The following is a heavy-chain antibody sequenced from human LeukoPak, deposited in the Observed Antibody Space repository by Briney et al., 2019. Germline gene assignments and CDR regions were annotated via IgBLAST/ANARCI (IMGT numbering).Heavy chain of an antibody. Sequence: SGGSLRLSCAASGFTFSSYGMHWVRQAPGKGLEWVTFIRYDGSNKYYADSVKGRFTISRDNSKNTLYLQMNSLRAEDTAVYYCARIGAAAGFFDYWGQGTLVTVSS. J-gene: IGHJ4*02. CDR3: ARIGAAAGFFDY. D-gene: IGHD6-13*01. CDR2: IRYDGSNK. CDR1: GFTFSSYG. V-gene: IGHV3-30*02.